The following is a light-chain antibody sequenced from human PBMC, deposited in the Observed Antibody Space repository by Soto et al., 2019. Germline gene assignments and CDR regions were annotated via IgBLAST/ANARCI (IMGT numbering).Light chain of an antibody. J-gene: IGKJ1*01. V-gene: IGKV1-17*01. CDR1: QGIRNE. CDR3: LQHNTYPWT. CDR2: GVS. Sequence: DIQMTQSPSSLSASVGDRVTITCRASQGIRNELGWYQQKPGRAPKRLIYGVSNLQSGVPSRFSGSASVTEFTLTISSLQPEDSATYYCLQHNTYPWTFGQGTKVEVK.